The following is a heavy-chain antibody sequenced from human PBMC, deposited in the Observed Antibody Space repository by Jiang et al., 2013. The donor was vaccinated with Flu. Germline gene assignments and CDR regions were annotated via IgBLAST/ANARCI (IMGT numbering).Heavy chain of an antibody. Sequence: GAEVKKPGASVKVSCKASGYTFTSYGISWVRQAPGQGLEWMGWISAYNGNTNYAQKLQGRVTMTTGTSTSTAYMELRSLRSDDTAVYYCARAGDIVVVPPYFDYWGQGTLVTVSS. J-gene: IGHJ4*02. CDR2: ISAYNGNT. CDR3: ARAGDIVVVPPYFDY. D-gene: IGHD2-2*01. V-gene: IGHV1-18*01. CDR1: GYTFTSYG.